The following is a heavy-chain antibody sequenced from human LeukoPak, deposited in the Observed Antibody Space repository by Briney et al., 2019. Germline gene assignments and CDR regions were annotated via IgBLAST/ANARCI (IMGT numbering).Heavy chain of an antibody. CDR1: GFTFSSYW. CDR3: ARDRTMVRGGKNYYYYYYMDV. Sequence: GGSLRLSCAASGFTFSSYWMSWVRQAPGKGLEWVANIRQDGSEKYYVDSVKGRFTISRDNAKNSLYLQMNSLRAEDTAVYYCARDRTMVRGGKNYYYYYYMDVWGKGTTVTVSS. CDR2: IRQDGSEK. J-gene: IGHJ6*03. V-gene: IGHV3-7*01. D-gene: IGHD3-10*01.